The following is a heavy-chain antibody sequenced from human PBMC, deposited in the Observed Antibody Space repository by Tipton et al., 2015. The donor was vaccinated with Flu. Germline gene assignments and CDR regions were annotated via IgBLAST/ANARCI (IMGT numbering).Heavy chain of an antibody. J-gene: IGHJ5*02. V-gene: IGHV4-4*07. CDR2: IYTSGST. CDR1: GGSISSYY. Sequence: TLSLTCTVSGGSISSYYWGWVRQPAGKGLVWIGRIYTSGSTNYNPSLKSRVTMSVDTSNNQFSLKLSSVTAADTAVYYCARDRGWFGPWGQGTLVTVSS. CDR3: ARDRGWFGP.